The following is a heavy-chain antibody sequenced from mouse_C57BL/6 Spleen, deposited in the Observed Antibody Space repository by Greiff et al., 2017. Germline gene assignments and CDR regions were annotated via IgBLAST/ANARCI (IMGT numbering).Heavy chain of an antibody. J-gene: IGHJ2*01. Sequence: EVQGVESGGGLVQPKGSLKLSCAASGFSFNTYAMNWVRQAPGKGLEWVARIRSKSNNYATYYADSVKDRFTISRDDSESMLYLQMNNLKTEDAAMYCCVRQGYGLDYWGQGTTLTVSS. D-gene: IGHD2-10*02. CDR3: VRQGYGLDY. CDR2: IRSKSNNYAT. CDR1: GFSFNTYA. V-gene: IGHV10-1*01.